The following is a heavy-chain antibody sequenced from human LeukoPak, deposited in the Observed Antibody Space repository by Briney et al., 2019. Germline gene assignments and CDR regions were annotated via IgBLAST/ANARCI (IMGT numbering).Heavy chain of an antibody. CDR2: IIHILGIA. CDR1: GGTFSSYA. Sequence: RASVKVSCKASGGTFSSYAISWVRQAPGQGLEWMGRIIHILGIANYAQKLQGRVTITADKSTSTAYMELSSLRSEDTAVYYCASSNYDILTGSENYYFDYWGQGTLVTVSS. CDR3: ASSNYDILTGSENYYFDY. D-gene: IGHD3-9*01. V-gene: IGHV1-69*04. J-gene: IGHJ4*02.